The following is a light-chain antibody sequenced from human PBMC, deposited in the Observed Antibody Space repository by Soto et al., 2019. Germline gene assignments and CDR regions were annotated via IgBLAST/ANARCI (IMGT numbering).Light chain of an antibody. CDR1: QGISSW. Sequence: DIQMTQSPSSVSASVGDRVTITCRASQGISSWLAWYQQKPGKAPKLLIYKASTLKSGVPSRFSGSGSGTDFTLTINSLHPEDFATYYCQQSYSTPITFGQGTRLEIK. CDR3: QQSYSTPIT. CDR2: KAS. J-gene: IGKJ5*01. V-gene: IGKV1-12*01.